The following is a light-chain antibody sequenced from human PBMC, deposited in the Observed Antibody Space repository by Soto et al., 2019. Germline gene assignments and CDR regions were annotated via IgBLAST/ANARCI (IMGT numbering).Light chain of an antibody. CDR2: DAS. Sequence: ATPMTQSPSSLSASVGDRVTITCRASQGITNALGWYQQKPGKAPNLLIFDASNLQGGVPSRFSGSGSGADFTLTINSLQPDDFATYYCLQYHTYPHTFGQGTKLEIK. CDR1: QGITNA. CDR3: LQYHTYPHT. J-gene: IGKJ2*01. V-gene: IGKV1-6*01.